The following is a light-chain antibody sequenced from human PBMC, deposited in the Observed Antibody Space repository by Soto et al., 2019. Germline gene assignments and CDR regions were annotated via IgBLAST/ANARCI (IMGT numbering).Light chain of an antibody. CDR2: GAS. CDR1: QSVTSNY. CDR3: QRYGGPSWT. Sequence: EIVLTQSPGTLSLSPGERATLSCRASQSVTSNYLAWYQQEPGQAPRLLIFGASSRATGIPDKFSGSGSGTDFTLTISRLEPDDFAVYYCQRYGGPSWTFGQGTKVDIK. J-gene: IGKJ1*01. V-gene: IGKV3-20*01.